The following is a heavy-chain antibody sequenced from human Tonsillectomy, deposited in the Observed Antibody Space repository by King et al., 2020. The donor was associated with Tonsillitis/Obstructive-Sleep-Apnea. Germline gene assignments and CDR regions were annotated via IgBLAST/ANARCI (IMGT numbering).Heavy chain of an antibody. Sequence: VQLVESGGGLVQPGGSLRLSCVASGFTFSNFWMTWVRQAPGKVLEWVANIKQDGSEKYYVDSVKGRFTISRDNAKNSLYLQMNSLRVEDMAVYFCARHRLDRSGYPYYMDVWGKGTTVTISS. CDR2: IKQDGSEK. J-gene: IGHJ6*03. CDR1: GFTFSNFW. D-gene: IGHD6-19*01. V-gene: IGHV3-7*04. CDR3: ARHRLDRSGYPYYMDV.